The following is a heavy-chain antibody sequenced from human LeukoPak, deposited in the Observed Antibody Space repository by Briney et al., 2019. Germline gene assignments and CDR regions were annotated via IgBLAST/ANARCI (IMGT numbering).Heavy chain of an antibody. CDR1: GGSISSSSYY. Sequence: SETLSLTCTVSGGSISSSSYYWGWIRQPPGKGLEWIGSIYYSGSTYYNPSLKSRVTISVDTSKNQFSLKLSSVTAADTAVYYCARSPMVRGGYYYYGMDVWGQGTTVTVSS. CDR3: ARSPMVRGGYYYYGMDV. CDR2: IYYSGST. D-gene: IGHD3-10*01. V-gene: IGHV4-39*07. J-gene: IGHJ6*02.